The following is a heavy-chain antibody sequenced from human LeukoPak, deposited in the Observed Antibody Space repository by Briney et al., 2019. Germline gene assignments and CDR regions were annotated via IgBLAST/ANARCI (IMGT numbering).Heavy chain of an antibody. CDR1: GGSISSYS. V-gene: IGHV4-59*04. CDR3: ARATALKGAAAGPLDG. J-gene: IGHJ4*02. D-gene: IGHD6-13*01. CDR2: IFNGGST. Sequence: ASETLSLTCTVSGGSISSYSWSWIRQPPGVGLEWIGYIFNGGSTYYNPSLKSRVSMSVDGSKSQLSLNLTSVTAADTAVYYCARATALKGAAAGPLDGWGQGTLVTVSS.